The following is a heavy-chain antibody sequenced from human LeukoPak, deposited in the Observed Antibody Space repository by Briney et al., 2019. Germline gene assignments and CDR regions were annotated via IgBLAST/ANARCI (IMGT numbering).Heavy chain of an antibody. D-gene: IGHD3-10*01. Sequence: HPGGSLRLSCAASGFTVSSNYMSWVRQAPGKGLEWVSVIYSGGSTYYADSVKGRFTISRDNSKNTLYLQMNSLRAEDTAVYYCAREEYYYRSGSYAFDIWGQGTMVTVSS. J-gene: IGHJ3*02. CDR3: AREEYYYRSGSYAFDI. V-gene: IGHV3-66*01. CDR1: GFTVSSNY. CDR2: IYSGGST.